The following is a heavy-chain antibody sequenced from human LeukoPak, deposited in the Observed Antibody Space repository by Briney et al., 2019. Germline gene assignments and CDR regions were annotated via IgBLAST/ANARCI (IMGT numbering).Heavy chain of an antibody. V-gene: IGHV5-51*01. CDR1: GYTFSSYW. CDR2: IYPGDSDT. CDR3: ARRRYGDY. D-gene: IGHD4-17*01. Sequence: GESLRISCKGSGYTFSSYWIGWVRQMPGKGLEWMGIIYPGDSDTRYSPSLQGQVTISVDTSIGTAYLQWSSLKASDTAIYYCARRRYGDYWGQGTLVTVSS. J-gene: IGHJ4*02.